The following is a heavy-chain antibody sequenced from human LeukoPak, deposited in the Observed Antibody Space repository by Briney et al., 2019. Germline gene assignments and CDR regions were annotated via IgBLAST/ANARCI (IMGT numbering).Heavy chain of an antibody. D-gene: IGHD6-13*01. CDR2: IYYSGST. CDR3: ARDRGGYSSSWYKGNWFDP. Sequence: SETLSLTCTVSGGSISSSSYYWGWIRQPPGKGLEWIGSIYYSGSTYYNPSLKSRVTISVDTSKNQFSLKLSSVTAADTAVYYCARDRGGYSSSWYKGNWFDPWGQGTLVTVSS. V-gene: IGHV4-39*07. CDR1: GGSISSSSYY. J-gene: IGHJ5*02.